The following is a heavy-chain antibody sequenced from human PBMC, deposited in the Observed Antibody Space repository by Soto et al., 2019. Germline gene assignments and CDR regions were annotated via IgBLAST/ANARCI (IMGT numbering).Heavy chain of an antibody. J-gene: IGHJ6*01. CDR3: ARVRQSGIAARRTYYYGMDV. D-gene: IGHD6-6*01. CDR2: ISYDGSNK. CDR1: GFTFSSYA. Sequence: QVQLVESGGGVVQPGRSLRLSCAASGFTFSSYAMHWVRQAPGKGLEWVAVISYDGSNKYYADSVKGRFTISRDNSKNTLYLQMNSLRAEDTAVYYCARVRQSGIAARRTYYYGMDVW. V-gene: IGHV3-30-3*01.